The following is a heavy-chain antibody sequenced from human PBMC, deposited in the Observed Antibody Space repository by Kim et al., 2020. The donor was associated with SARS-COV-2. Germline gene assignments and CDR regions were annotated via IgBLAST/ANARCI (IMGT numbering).Heavy chain of an antibody. V-gene: IGHV3-73*01. CDR1: DFTFSGSA. CDR2: IRSKDTNYAT. Sequence: GGSLRLSCTASDFTFSGSAVHWVRQASGKGLEWVGRIRSKDTNYATAYAASVKGRFTISRDDSTNTAYLHMNSLKIEDTAVYYCTMVPGISSSWWDAFN. J-gene: IGHJ3*02. D-gene: IGHD6-13*01. CDR3: TMVPGISSSWWDAFN.